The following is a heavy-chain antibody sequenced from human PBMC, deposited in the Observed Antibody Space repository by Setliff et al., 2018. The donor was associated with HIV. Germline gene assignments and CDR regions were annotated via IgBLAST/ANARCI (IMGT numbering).Heavy chain of an antibody. CDR2: ISAYNGNT. CDR1: GYTFNSYD. Sequence: GASVKVSCKASGYTFNSYDISWVRQAPGQGFEWMGWISAYNGNTNYEQKLQGRVTMTTDTSTSTAYMDLMSMRSDDTSVYYCARAIGDYYDSSGYYPPTDYYYGMDVWGQGTTVTVSS. J-gene: IGHJ6*02. D-gene: IGHD3-22*01. V-gene: IGHV1-18*01. CDR3: ARAIGDYYDSSGYYPPTDYYYGMDV.